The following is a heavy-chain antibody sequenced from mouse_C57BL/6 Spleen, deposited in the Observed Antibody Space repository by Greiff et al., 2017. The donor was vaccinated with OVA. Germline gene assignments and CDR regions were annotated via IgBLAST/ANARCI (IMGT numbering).Heavy chain of an antibody. CDR2: INYDGSST. J-gene: IGHJ1*03. D-gene: IGHD1-1*01. Sequence: DVHLVESEGGLVQPGSSMKLSCTASGFTFSDYYMAWVRQVPEKGLEWVANINYDGSSTYYLDSLKSRFIISRDNAKNILYLQMSSLKSEDTATYYCAREWYYGSSYWYFDVWGTGPTVTVSS. V-gene: IGHV5-16*01. CDR3: AREWYYGSSYWYFDV. CDR1: GFTFSDYY.